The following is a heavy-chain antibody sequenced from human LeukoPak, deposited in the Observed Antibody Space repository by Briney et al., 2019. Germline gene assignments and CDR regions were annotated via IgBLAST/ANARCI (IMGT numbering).Heavy chain of an antibody. CDR2: INHSGST. CDR1: GGSFSGYY. J-gene: IGHJ6*03. D-gene: IGHD3-10*01. Sequence: SETLSLTCAVYGGSFSGYYWSWIRQPPGKGLEWIGEINHSGSTNYNPSLKSRVTISVDTSKNQFSLKLSSVTAADTAVYYCARPMVRGLDYYYYYYMDVWGKGTTVTISS. CDR3: ARPMVRGLDYYYYYYMDV. V-gene: IGHV4-34*01.